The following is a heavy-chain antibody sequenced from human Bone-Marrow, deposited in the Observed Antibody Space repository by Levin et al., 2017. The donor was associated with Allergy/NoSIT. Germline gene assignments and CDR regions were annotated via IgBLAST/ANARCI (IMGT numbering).Heavy chain of an antibody. CDR1: GFTFSSYA. CDR2: ISGSGGST. D-gene: IGHD3-16*01. V-gene: IGHV3-23*01. J-gene: IGHJ4*02. CDR3: AKEGPHGYGFGGYDFGY. Sequence: PGGSLRLSCAASGFTFSSYAMSWVRQAPGKGLEWVSVISGSGGSTYYADSVKGRFTISRDNSKNTLYLQMNSLRAEDTAVYYCAKEGPHGYGFGGYDFGYWGQGTLVTVSS.